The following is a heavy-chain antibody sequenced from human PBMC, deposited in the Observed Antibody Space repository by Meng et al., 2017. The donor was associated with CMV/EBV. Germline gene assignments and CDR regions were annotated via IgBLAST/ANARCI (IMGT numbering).Heavy chain of an antibody. J-gene: IGHJ6*02. V-gene: IGHV3-7*01. D-gene: IGHD3-3*01. CDR3: ARDRLVRDTIFGVDYYGMDV. Sequence: GGSLRLSCVASGFTSRTYWMSWVRQAPGKGLEWVANMNQDGSHKYYVDSVKGRFTISADNAKNSLYLQMNSLRAEDTAVYYCARDRLVRDTIFGVDYYGMDVWGQGTTVTVSS. CDR2: MNQDGSHK. CDR1: GFTSRTYW.